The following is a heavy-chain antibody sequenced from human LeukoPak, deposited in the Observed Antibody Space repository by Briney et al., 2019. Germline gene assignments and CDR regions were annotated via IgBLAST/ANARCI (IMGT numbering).Heavy chain of an antibody. D-gene: IGHD1-26*01. CDR1: GFTFSSYA. J-gene: IGHJ3*02. CDR2: ISGSGDTT. V-gene: IGHV3-23*01. Sequence: PGGSLRLSCAASGFTFSSYAMSWVRQAPGKGLEWVSGISGSGDTTHYADSVKGRFTISRDNSKNTLYLQMSSLRAEDTAVYYCAKKGISGSYFDAFDIWGQGTMVTVSS. CDR3: AKKGISGSYFDAFDI.